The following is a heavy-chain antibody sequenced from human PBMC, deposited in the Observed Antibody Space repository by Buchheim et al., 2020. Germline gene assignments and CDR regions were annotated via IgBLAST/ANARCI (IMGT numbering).Heavy chain of an antibody. Sequence: EVQLVQSGAEVKKAGESLRISCKASGYSFSSYWFAWVRQMPGKGLEWVGIIYPDDSDTTYSPSFQGHVTISVAKSLTTAYLQWNSLKPSDTAMYYCARLVSYLDYWGQGTL. V-gene: IGHV5-51*03. J-gene: IGHJ4*02. CDR2: IYPDDSDT. CDR1: GYSFSSYW. CDR3: ARLVSYLDY. D-gene: IGHD3-9*01.